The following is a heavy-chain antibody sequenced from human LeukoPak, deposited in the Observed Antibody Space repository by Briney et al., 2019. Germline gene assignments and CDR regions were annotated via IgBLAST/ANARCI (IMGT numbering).Heavy chain of an antibody. D-gene: IGHD2-2*01. J-gene: IGHJ4*02. CDR3: ARGNRGYCSSTSCSHAFDY. CDR2: INPNRGGT. CDR1: GYIFTGCY. V-gene: IGHV1-2*02. Sequence: ASVKDSCKASGYIFTGCYMHWVRLATGQGLEGLVCINPNRGGTNYAQKSQGRVTMTRDTSISTAYMELSRLRSDDTAVYYCARGNRGYCSSTSCSHAFDYWGQGTLVTVSS.